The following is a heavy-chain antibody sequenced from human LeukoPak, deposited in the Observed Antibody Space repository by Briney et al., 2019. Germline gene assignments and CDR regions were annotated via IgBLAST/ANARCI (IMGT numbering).Heavy chain of an antibody. CDR3: ARVPSYDWYFDL. Sequence: ASVKVSCKASGYTFTSYDINWVRQATGQGLEWMGWINPNSGGTNYAQKFQGRVTMTKDTSISTAYMELSRLRSDDTAVYYCARVPSYDWYFDLWGRGTLVTVSS. V-gene: IGHV1-2*02. J-gene: IGHJ2*01. CDR2: INPNSGGT. D-gene: IGHD4-17*01. CDR1: GYTFTSYD.